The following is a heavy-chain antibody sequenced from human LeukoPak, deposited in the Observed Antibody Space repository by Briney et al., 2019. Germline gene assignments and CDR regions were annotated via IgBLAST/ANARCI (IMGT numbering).Heavy chain of an antibody. CDR1: GGTFSSYA. D-gene: IGHD6-6*01. J-gene: IGHJ4*02. Sequence: SVKVSCKASGGTFSSYAISWVRQAPGQGLEWMGGIIPIFGTANYAQKFQGRVTITADESTSTAYMELSSLRAEDTAVYYCARERGSSSSSPLGYWGQGTLVTVSS. CDR3: ARERGSSSSSPLGY. CDR2: IIPIFGTA. V-gene: IGHV1-69*13.